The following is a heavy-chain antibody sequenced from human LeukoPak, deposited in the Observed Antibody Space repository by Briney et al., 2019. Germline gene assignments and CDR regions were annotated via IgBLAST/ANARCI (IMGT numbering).Heavy chain of an antibody. Sequence: SETLSLTCTVPSGSISSYYWSWIRQSPGKGLEWVGFIYYSGNTNYNPSLKSRVTISIDTSKNQFSLKLSSVTAADTAVYYCARVKLSYANDFSTFDIWGQGTMVTVPS. CDR1: SGSISSYY. D-gene: IGHD3-16*01. V-gene: IGHV4-59*01. CDR2: IYYSGNT. J-gene: IGHJ3*02. CDR3: ARVKLSYANDFSTFDI.